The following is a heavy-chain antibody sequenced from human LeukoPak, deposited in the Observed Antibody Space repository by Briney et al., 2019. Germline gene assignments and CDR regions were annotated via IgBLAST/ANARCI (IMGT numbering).Heavy chain of an antibody. Sequence: LPETLSLTCTVSGYSISSGYYWGWIRQPPGKGLEWIGYIYYSGSTNYNPSLKSRVTISVDTSKNQFSLKLSSVTAADTAVYYCARLTAGWFDPWGQGTLVTVSS. J-gene: IGHJ5*02. CDR2: IYYSGST. V-gene: IGHV4-61*01. D-gene: IGHD3-16*01. CDR1: GYSISSGYY. CDR3: ARLTAGWFDP.